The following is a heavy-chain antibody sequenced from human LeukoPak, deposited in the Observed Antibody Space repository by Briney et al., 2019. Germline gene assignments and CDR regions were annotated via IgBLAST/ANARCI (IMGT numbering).Heavy chain of an antibody. CDR3: ARHPPYGDYGPDAFDI. V-gene: IGHV5-51*01. Sequence: GESLNISCKASGYSFTSYWIAWVRQLPGKGRKWLGIIYTGDSDTRNSPSFQGQVTISADKSISTAYLQWSSLKASDTAMYYCARHPPYGDYGPDAFDIWGQGTMVTVSS. CDR1: GYSFTSYW. J-gene: IGHJ3*02. D-gene: IGHD4-17*01. CDR2: IYTGDSDT.